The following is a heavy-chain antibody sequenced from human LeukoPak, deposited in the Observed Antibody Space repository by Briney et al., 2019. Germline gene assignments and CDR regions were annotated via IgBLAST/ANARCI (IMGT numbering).Heavy chain of an antibody. D-gene: IGHD3-10*01. CDR3: ARDGEKDGSGSYMFSYYYYYMDV. CDR2: INPNSGGT. J-gene: IGHJ6*03. CDR1: GYTFTGYY. Sequence: VASVKVSCKASGYTFTGYYMHWVRQAPGQGLEWMGWINPNSGGTNYAQKFQGRVTMTRDTSISTAYMELSRLRSDDTAVYYCARDGEKDGSGSYMFSYYYYYMDVWGKGTTVTVSS. V-gene: IGHV1-2*02.